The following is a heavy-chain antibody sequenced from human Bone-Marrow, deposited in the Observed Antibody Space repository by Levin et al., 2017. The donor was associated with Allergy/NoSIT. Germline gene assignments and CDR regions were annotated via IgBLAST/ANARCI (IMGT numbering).Heavy chain of an antibody. CDR2: IRSKSNTYAT. J-gene: IGHJ6*02. D-gene: IGHD2-21*01. V-gene: IGHV3-73*01. Sequence: QSGGSLRLSCAASGFNFSDFSIHWIRQASGKGLEWVGRIRSKSNTYATLYGASVKGRFTISRDDSNNMAYLQMNSLKSDDTAIYYCTRRVVGGSRSDYCLDVWGQGTTVVVSS. CDR3: TRRVVGGSRSDYCLDV. CDR1: GFNFSDFS.